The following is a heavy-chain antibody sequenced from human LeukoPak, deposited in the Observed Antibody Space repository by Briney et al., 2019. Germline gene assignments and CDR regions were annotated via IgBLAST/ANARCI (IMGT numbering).Heavy chain of an antibody. D-gene: IGHD3-16*01. CDR1: GFSVSSCW. J-gene: IGHJ4*02. CDR3: ASRRGGY. Sequence: GGSLRLSCAASGFSVSSCWMSWARQAPGKGQEWVANIKQDGSEKEYVDSVKGRFTISRDNAKNSLYLQMNSLRAEDTAVYYCASRRGGYWGKGTLVTVSS. CDR2: IKQDGSEK. V-gene: IGHV3-7*01.